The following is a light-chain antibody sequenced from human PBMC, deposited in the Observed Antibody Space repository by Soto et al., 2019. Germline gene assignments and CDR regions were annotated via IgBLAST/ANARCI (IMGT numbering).Light chain of an antibody. CDR3: QQYNNWPLT. V-gene: IGKV3-15*01. CDR1: QTVSSN. Sequence: EIVMTQSPATLSVSPGERATLSCRASQTVSSNLAWYQQKPGQAPRLLIYGASTRATGLPARFSGSGSGTGFTLTVSRLQSEDFAVYYCQQYNNWPLTFGQGTKVEIK. J-gene: IGKJ1*01. CDR2: GAS.